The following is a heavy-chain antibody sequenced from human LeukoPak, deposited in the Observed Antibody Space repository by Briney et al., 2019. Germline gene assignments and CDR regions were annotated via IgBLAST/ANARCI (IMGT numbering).Heavy chain of an antibody. CDR3: ARRDCGGDCYSGFDP. V-gene: IGHV4-34*01. D-gene: IGHD2-21*02. J-gene: IGHJ5*02. Sequence: SETLSLTCAVFGGSFSTYYWNWIRQPPGKGLEWIGDITHDGATNYNPSLKSRVAISIDTSKNQFSLKLTSATAADTAVYYCARRDCGGDCYSGFDPWGQGTLVTVSS. CDR1: GGSFSTYY. CDR2: ITHDGAT.